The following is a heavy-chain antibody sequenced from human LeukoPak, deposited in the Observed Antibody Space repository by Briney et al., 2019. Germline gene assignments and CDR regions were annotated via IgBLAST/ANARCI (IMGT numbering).Heavy chain of an antibody. V-gene: IGHV3-30-3*01. CDR1: GFTFSSYA. CDR2: ISYDGSNK. CDR3: ARVGVTYCSSTSCYPDY. J-gene: IGHJ4*02. D-gene: IGHD2-2*01. Sequence: GGSLRLSCAASGFTFSSYAMHWVRQASGKGLEWVAVISYDGSNKYYADSVKGRFTISRDNSKNTLYLQMNSLRAEDTAMYYCARVGVTYCSSTSCYPDYWGQGTLVTVSS.